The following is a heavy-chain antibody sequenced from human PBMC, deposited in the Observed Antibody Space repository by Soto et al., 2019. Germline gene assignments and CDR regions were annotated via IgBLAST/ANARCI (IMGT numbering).Heavy chain of an antibody. CDR1: GFTFSSYS. CDR3: ARGKDCSGGSCYRVDYMDG. D-gene: IGHD2-15*01. J-gene: IGHJ6*03. CDR2: ISSSSSTI. Sequence: EVKLVESGGGLVQPGGSLRLSCAASGFTFSSYSMNWVRQAPGKGLEWVSYISSSSSTIYYADSVKGRFTISRDNAKNSLYLQMNSLRAEDTAVYYCARGKDCSGGSCYRVDYMDGWGKGTTVTVSS. V-gene: IGHV3-48*01.